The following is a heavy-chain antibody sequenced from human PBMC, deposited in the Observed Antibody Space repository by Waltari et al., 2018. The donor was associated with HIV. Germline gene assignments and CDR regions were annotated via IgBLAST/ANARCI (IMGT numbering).Heavy chain of an antibody. J-gene: IGHJ6*02. CDR2: ISSSGSTI. V-gene: IGHV3-11*01. Sequence: QVQLVESGGGLVKHGGSLRLSCAASGFTFSDYYMSWIRQAPGKGLEWVSYISSSGSTIYYADSVKGRFTISRDNAKNSLYLQMSSLRAEDTAVYYCATGGGQFRFGVAKRTYGMDVWGQGTTVTVSS. CDR1: GFTFSDYY. CDR3: ATGGGQFRFGVAKRTYGMDV. D-gene: IGHD3-10*01.